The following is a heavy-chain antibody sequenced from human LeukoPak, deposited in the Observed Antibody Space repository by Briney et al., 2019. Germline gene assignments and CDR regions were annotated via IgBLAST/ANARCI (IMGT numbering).Heavy chain of an antibody. J-gene: IGHJ4*02. V-gene: IGHV3-7*01. D-gene: IGHD2-2*01. CDR2: IDQDGSAT. Sequence: GGSLRLSSAASGFTFSNYWMSWVRQAPGKGLEWVANIDQDGSATYYVDSVKGRFTISGEYAKSSRYLQMSSLRAEDTAVYYCARNPAKVVPAVYWGQETLVTVSS. CDR3: ARNPAKVVPAVY. CDR1: GFTFSNYW.